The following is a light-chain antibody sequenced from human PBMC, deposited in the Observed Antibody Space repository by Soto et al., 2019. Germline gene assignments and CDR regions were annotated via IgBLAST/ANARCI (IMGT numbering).Light chain of an antibody. Sequence: DIQMTQSPSSLSASVGDRVTITCRASQSINSYLNWYLQKPGKAPKLLTYAASSLQSGDPSRFSGSGSGTEFTLTISSLQPEDSATYYCQQSYSIPLTFGGGTKVEL. CDR2: AAS. CDR1: QSINSY. J-gene: IGKJ4*01. V-gene: IGKV1-39*01. CDR3: QQSYSIPLT.